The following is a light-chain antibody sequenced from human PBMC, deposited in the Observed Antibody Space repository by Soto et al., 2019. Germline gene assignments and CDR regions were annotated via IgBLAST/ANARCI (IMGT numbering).Light chain of an antibody. V-gene: IGKV3-11*01. CDR3: QQRSNWPRT. Sequence: EIVLTQSPATLSLSPGERATLSCRASQSISTYLVWYQQNPGQPPRLLFYDASNRAPGIPARFSGSGSGTDFTLTISSLEPEDFAVYYCQQRSNWPRTFGGGTKVEIK. CDR2: DAS. CDR1: QSISTY. J-gene: IGKJ4*01.